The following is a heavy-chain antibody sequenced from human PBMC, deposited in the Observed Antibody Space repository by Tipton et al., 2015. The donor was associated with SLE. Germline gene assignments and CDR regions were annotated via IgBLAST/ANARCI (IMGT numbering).Heavy chain of an antibody. J-gene: IGHJ5*02. CDR2: IYYSGST. V-gene: IGHV4-59*12. D-gene: IGHD3-3*01. CDR1: GGSISSYY. Sequence: LRLSCTVSGGSISSYYWSWIRQPPGKGLEWIGYIYYSGSTNYNPSLKSRVTISVDTSKNQFSLKLSSVTAADTAVYYCASIASRFFDPWGQGTLVTVSS. CDR3: ASIASRFFDP.